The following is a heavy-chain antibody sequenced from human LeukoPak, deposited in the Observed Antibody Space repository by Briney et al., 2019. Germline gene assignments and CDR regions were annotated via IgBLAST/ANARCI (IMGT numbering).Heavy chain of an antibody. Sequence: GSSVKVSCKASGGTFSSYAISWVRQALGQGLEWMGGIIPIFGTANYAQKFQGRVTITTDESTSTAYMELSSLRSEDTAVYYCARETGAPYAFDIWGQGTMVTVSS. CDR1: GGTFSSYA. V-gene: IGHV1-69*05. CDR3: ARETGAPYAFDI. J-gene: IGHJ3*02. D-gene: IGHD1-1*01. CDR2: IIPIFGTA.